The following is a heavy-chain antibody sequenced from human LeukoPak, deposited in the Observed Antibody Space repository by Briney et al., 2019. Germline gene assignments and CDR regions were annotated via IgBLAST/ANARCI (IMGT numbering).Heavy chain of an antibody. Sequence: GGSLRLSCAASGFTFSSYWMNWVRQAPGKGLEWVSGITGSGGSTYYADSVKGRFTISRDNSKNTLYLQMNSLRAEDTAVYYCAKGDYSNYVRSYFDYWGQGTLVTVSS. V-gene: IGHV3-23*01. J-gene: IGHJ4*02. CDR1: GFTFSSYW. CDR2: ITGSGGST. D-gene: IGHD4-11*01. CDR3: AKGDYSNYVRSYFDY.